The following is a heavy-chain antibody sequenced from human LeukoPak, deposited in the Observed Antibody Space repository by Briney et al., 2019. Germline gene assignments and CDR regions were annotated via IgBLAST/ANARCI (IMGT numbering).Heavy chain of an antibody. D-gene: IGHD3-22*01. CDR3: ARVITSGYYFFDS. J-gene: IGHJ4*02. Sequence: PSETLSLTCTVSGGSISSSSYYWGWIRQPPGKGLEWIGSIYHSGSTYYNPSLKSRVTISVDTSKNQFSLNVSSVTAADTAVYYCARVITSGYYFFDSWGQGTQVTVSS. V-gene: IGHV4-39*07. CDR2: IYHSGST. CDR1: GGSISSSSYY.